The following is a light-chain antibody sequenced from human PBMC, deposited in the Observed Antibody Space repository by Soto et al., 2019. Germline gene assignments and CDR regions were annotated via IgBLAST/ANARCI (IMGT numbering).Light chain of an antibody. CDR3: LLYYGGPQVWV. J-gene: IGLJ3*02. V-gene: IGLV7-43*01. CDR1: TGAVTSGYY. CDR2: STS. Sequence: QAVVTQEPSLTVSPGGTVTLTCASSTGAVTSGYYPNWFQQKPGQAPRALIYSTSNTHSWTPARFSGSLLGGKAALTLSGVQPEDEAEYYCLLYYGGPQVWVFGGGTKLTVL.